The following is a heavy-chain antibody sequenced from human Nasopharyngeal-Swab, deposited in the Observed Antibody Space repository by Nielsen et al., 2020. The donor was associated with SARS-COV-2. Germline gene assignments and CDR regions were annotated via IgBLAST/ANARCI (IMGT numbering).Heavy chain of an antibody. CDR2: INHSGST. CDR3: ARGRITMVRGVIMFFDY. V-gene: IGHV4-34*01. D-gene: IGHD3-10*01. Sequence: SETLSLTCAVYGGPFSGYYWSWIRQPPGKGLEWIGEINHSGSTNYNPSLKSRVTISVDTSKNQFSLKLSSVTAADTAVYYCARGRITMVRGVIMFFDYWGQGTLVTVSS. CDR1: GGPFSGYY. J-gene: IGHJ4*02.